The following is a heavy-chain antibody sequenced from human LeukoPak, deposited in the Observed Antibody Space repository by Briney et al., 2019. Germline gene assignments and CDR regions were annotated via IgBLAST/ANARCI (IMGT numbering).Heavy chain of an antibody. CDR3: ARDPLDRGTNYGPDY. CDR1: GFTFSSYW. V-gene: IGHV3-7*03. D-gene: IGHD3-10*01. Sequence: PGGSLRLSCAASGFTFSSYWMSWVRQAPGKGLEWVANIKQDGSEKYYVDSVKGRFTISRDNAKNSLYLQMNSLRAEDTAVYYCARDPLDRGTNYGPDYWGQGTLVTVSS. CDR2: IKQDGSEK. J-gene: IGHJ4*02.